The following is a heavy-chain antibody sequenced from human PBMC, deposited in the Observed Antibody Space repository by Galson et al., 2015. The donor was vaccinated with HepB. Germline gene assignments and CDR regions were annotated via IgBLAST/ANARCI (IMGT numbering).Heavy chain of an antibody. CDR1: GGTFSSYA. J-gene: IGHJ4*02. Sequence: SVKVSCKASGGTFSSYAISWVRQAPGQGLEWMGRIIPILGIANYAQKFQGRVTITADKSTSTAYMELSSLRSEDTAVYYCARINREYSSSWVSYYFDYWGQGTLVTVSP. D-gene: IGHD6-13*01. CDR2: IIPILGIA. V-gene: IGHV1-69*04. CDR3: ARINREYSSSWVSYYFDY.